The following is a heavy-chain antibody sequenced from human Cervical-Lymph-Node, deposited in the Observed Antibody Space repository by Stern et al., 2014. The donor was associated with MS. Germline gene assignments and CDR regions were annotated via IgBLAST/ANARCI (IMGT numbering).Heavy chain of an antibody. CDR2: SSRPVCTA. J-gene: IGHJ5*02. CDR1: GD. D-gene: IGHD3-10*01. CDR3: ATGAGDNWFDP. Sequence: QMQLVQSGADVKKPGSSVRVSCKASGDISWLRQAPGQGLEHMGGSSRPVCTAHYTQRCQGRLTIAADKSTNTTYMELSSLRSDDTAIYYCATGAGDNWFDPWGQGTLVSVSS. V-gene: IGHV1-69*06.